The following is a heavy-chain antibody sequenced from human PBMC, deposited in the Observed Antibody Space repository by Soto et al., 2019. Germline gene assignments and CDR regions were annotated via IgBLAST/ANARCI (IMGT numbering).Heavy chain of an antibody. D-gene: IGHD5-18*01. CDR2: VYYDGTT. Sequence: PSETLSLTCTVSGPSIQDYYWNWIRQPPGKGLEWIGYVYYDGTTNYNPSLRSRVTISVDTSKNQFSLKLTSVTAADTAVYFCARLREFSYGEPYNWFDTWGQEALVTVSS. CDR1: GPSIQDYY. J-gene: IGHJ5*02. CDR3: ARLREFSYGEPYNWFDT. V-gene: IGHV4-59*08.